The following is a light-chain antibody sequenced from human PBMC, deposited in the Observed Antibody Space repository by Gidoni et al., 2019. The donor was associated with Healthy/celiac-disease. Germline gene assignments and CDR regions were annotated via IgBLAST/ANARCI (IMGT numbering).Light chain of an antibody. CDR2: EVS. J-gene: IGLJ2*01. V-gene: IGLV2-14*01. CDR3: SSYTSSSTLV. Sequence: QSALTQPAFVSGSPGQSITISCTGTSSDVGGYNYVSWYQQHPGKAPKLMIYEVSNRPSGVSNRFSGSKSGNTASLTISGLQAEVEADYYCSSYTSSSTLVFGGGTKLTVL. CDR1: SSDVGGYNY.